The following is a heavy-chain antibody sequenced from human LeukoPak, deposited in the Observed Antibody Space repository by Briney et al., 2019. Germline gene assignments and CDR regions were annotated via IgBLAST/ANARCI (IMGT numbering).Heavy chain of an antibody. V-gene: IGHV3-21*04. CDR3: AHGSMYQLDY. Sequence: GGSLRLSCAASEFTFSSYSMNWVRQAPGKGLEWVSSISSSSSYIYYADSVKGRFTISIDNAKNSLYLQMNSLRAEDTAVYYCAHGSMYQLDYWGQGTLVTVSS. D-gene: IGHD2-2*01. CDR1: EFTFSSYS. J-gene: IGHJ4*02. CDR2: ISSSSSYI.